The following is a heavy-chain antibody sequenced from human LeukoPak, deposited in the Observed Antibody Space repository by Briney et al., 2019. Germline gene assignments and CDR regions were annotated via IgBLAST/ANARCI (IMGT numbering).Heavy chain of an antibody. CDR3: AKDSIAVAGPDY. CDR2: ISWDGGST. CDR1: GFTFDDYT. D-gene: IGHD6-19*01. J-gene: IGHJ4*02. Sequence: GGSLKLSFAASGFTFDDYTIHWVLKAPGKGLEWVSLISWDGGSTYYADSVKGRFTISRDNSKNSLYLQMNSLRTEDTALYYCAKDSIAVAGPDYWGQGTLVTVSS. V-gene: IGHV3-43*01.